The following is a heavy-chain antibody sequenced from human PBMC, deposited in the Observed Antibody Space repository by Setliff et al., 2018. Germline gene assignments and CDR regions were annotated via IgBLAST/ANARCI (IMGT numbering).Heavy chain of an antibody. CDR3: ARVRWDRESFDI. CDR1: GGSISSGGYY. Sequence: SETLSLTCTVSGGSISSGGYYWSWIRQHPGKGLEWIGYIYYSGSTSYYNPSLKSRVTISVDTSKNQFSLKVTSVTAADTAIYYCARVRWDRESFDIWGQGTMVTVSS. J-gene: IGHJ3*02. D-gene: IGHD1-26*01. CDR2: IYYSGSTS. V-gene: IGHV4-31*03.